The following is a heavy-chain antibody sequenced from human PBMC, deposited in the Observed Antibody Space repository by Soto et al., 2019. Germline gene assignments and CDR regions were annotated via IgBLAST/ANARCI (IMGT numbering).Heavy chain of an antibody. CDR1: GFTFSIYC. V-gene: IGHV3-7*05. J-gene: IGHJ4*02. D-gene: IGHD3-10*01. CDR3: ARGGRYYSPGSRYVGLDS. CDR2: IKQDGSEK. Sequence: EVHLVESGGGLVQPGGSLRLSCAASGFTFSIYCMTWVRQAPGKGLEWVANIKQDGSEKYYVDSVKGRFTISRDNARNSLYLEMNSLRAEDTAVYYCARGGRYYSPGSRYVGLDSWGQGTLVTVSS.